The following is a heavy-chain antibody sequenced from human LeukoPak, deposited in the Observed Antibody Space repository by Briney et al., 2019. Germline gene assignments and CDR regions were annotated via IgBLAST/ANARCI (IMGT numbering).Heavy chain of an antibody. J-gene: IGHJ4*02. D-gene: IGHD4-23*01. V-gene: IGHV4-39*01. CDR2: IYYSGSA. Sequence: PSETLSLTCIVSGGSISNSSYYWGWIRQPPGKGLEWIGSIYYSGSAYYNPSLESRVTISVDTSKNQFSLKLTSVTAADTAVYYCARHWVVTPNYWGQGTLVTVSS. CDR1: GGSISNSSYY. CDR3: ARHWVVTPNY.